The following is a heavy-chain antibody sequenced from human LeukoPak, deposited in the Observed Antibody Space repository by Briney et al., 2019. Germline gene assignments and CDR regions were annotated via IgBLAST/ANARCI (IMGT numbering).Heavy chain of an antibody. D-gene: IGHD3-9*01. CDR3: VRGDYSYDILTGYYNPSQADY. V-gene: IGHV4-39*07. J-gene: IGHJ4*02. Sequence: SETLSLTCTVSGGSISSSSYSWGWIRQPPGKGLEWIGSIYYSGSTYYNPSLKSRVTISVDTSKNQFSLKLSSVTAADTAVYYCVRGDYSYDILTGYYNPSQADYWGQGTLVTVSS. CDR1: GGSISSSSYS. CDR2: IYYSGST.